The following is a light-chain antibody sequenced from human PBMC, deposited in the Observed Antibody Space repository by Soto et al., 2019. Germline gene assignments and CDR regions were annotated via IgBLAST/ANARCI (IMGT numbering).Light chain of an antibody. V-gene: IGKV1-39*01. CDR3: QQSYTTPWT. CDR2: AAS. J-gene: IGKJ1*01. CDR1: QSMSSY. Sequence: DIQMTQSPSSLSASVGDRVTITCRASQSMSSYLNWYQQKPGKAPKLLIYAASSLQSVVPSRFSGSGSGTDFTLTVSSLQPEDFATYSCQQSYTTPWTFGQGTKVEI.